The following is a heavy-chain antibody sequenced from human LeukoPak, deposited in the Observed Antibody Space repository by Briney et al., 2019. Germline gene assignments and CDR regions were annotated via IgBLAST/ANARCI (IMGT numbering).Heavy chain of an antibody. CDR3: ARDRAYYYDSSGYYPFDY. D-gene: IGHD3-22*01. CDR2: ISAYNGNT. CDR1: GYTFTSYG. Sequence: ASVKVSCKVSGYTFTSYGISWVRQAPGQGLEWMGWISAYNGNTNYAQKLQGRVTMTTDTSTSTAYMELRSLRSDDTAVYYCARDRAYYYDSSGYYPFDYWGQGTLVTVSS. J-gene: IGHJ4*02. V-gene: IGHV1-18*01.